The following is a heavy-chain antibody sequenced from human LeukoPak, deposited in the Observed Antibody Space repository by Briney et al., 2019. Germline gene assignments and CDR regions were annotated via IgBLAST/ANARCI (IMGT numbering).Heavy chain of an antibody. Sequence: SGTLSLTCTVSGGSISSYYWSWIRQPPGKGLEWIGYIYYSGSTNYNPSLKSRVTISVDTSKNQFSLKLSSVTAADTAVYYCAREVVAFDYWGQGTLVTVSS. CDR2: IYYSGST. J-gene: IGHJ4*02. V-gene: IGHV4-59*01. D-gene: IGHD2-2*01. CDR3: AREVVAFDY. CDR1: GGSISSYY.